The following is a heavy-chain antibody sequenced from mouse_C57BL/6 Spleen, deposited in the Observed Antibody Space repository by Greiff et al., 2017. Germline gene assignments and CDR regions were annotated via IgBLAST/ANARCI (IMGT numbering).Heavy chain of an antibody. CDR2: IHTNSGST. V-gene: IGHV1-64*01. CDR1: GYTFTSYW. D-gene: IGHD1-1*01. J-gene: IGHJ2*01. Sequence: VQLQQPGAELVKPGASVKLSCKASGYTFTSYWMHWVKQRPGQGLEWIGMIHTNSGSTNYNEKFKSKATLTVDKSSSTAYLQLGSLTSEDSAVYYCAMGYYDGSYFDYWGQGTTLTVSS. CDR3: AMGYYDGSYFDY.